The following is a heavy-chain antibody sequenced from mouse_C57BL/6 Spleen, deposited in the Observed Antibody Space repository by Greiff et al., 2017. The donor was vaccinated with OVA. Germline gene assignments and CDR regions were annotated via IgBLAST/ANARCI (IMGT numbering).Heavy chain of an antibody. D-gene: IGHD1-1*01. CDR1: GYTFTSYW. CDR3: ARRGYYGRSWYFDV. J-gene: IGHJ1*03. Sequence: VQLQQPGAELVMPGASVKLSCKASGYTFTSYWMHWVKQRPGQGLEWIGEIDPSDSYTNYNQKFKGKSTLTVDKSSSTAYMLLSSLTSEYSAVYYCARRGYYGRSWYFDVWGTGTTVTVSS. V-gene: IGHV1-69*01. CDR2: IDPSDSYT.